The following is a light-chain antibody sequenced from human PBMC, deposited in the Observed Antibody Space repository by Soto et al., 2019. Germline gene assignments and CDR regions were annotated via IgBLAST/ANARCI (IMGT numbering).Light chain of an antibody. CDR3: AAWDDSLNGPA. CDR2: DTS. Sequence: QSVLAQPPSASGTPGQRVTVSCSGTYSNIGINDVHWYRQLSGTAPQILIYDTSQRATGVPDRFSGSRSGTSASLVISGLQTEDEADYHCAAWDDSLNGPAFGGGTKSPS. J-gene: IGLJ2*01. CDR1: YSNIGIND. V-gene: IGLV1-44*01.